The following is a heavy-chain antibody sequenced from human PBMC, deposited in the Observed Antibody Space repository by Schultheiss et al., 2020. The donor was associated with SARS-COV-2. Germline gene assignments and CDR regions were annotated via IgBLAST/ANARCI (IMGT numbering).Heavy chain of an antibody. CDR3: ARDRHYDILTGPGRFDY. CDR1: GFTFSSYS. CDR2: ISSSSSYI. D-gene: IGHD3-9*01. V-gene: IGHV3-21*01. J-gene: IGHJ4*02. Sequence: GGSLRLSCAASGFTFSSYSMNWVRQAPGKGLEWVSSISSSSSYIYYADSVKGRFTISRDNAKNSLYLQMNSLRAEDTAVYYCARDRHYDILTGPGRFDYWGQGTLVTVSS.